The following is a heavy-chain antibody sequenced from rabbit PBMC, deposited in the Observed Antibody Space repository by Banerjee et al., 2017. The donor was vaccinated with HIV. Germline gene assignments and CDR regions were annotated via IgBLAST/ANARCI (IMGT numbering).Heavy chain of an antibody. CDR3: ARGLGGAAGNGYGL. CDR2: IYGGSGST. CDR1: GFSFSSGYY. Sequence: QQLEEAGGDLVKPGASLTLTCTASGFSFSSGYYMYWVRQAPGKGLEWIACIYGGSGSTYYASWAKGRFTISKTSSTTVTLQMTSLTAADTATYFCARGLGGAAGNGYGLWGPGTSSPS. D-gene: IGHD8-1*01. J-gene: IGHJ6*01. V-gene: IGHV1S40*01.